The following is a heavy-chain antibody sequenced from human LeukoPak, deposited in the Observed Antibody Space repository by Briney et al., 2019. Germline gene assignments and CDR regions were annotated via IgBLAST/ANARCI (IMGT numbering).Heavy chain of an antibody. CDR1: GFIFDDFS. J-gene: IGHJ4*02. CDR2: ITWHGRST. Sequence: SLRLSCAASGFIFDDFSMFWVRQVPGKGLEWVSSITWHGRSTAYADPVRGRFTISRDNAKYSLYLQMHSLRPEDTAFYYCTKATTRRVPAATIDSWGQGTLVTVSS. D-gene: IGHD6-13*01. CDR3: TKATTRRVPAATIDS. V-gene: IGHV3-9*01.